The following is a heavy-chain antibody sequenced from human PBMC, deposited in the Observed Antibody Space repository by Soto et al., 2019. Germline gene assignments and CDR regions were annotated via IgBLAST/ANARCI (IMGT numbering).Heavy chain of an antibody. D-gene: IGHD2-15*01. CDR3: AKDKYTDSVRKVWFFDY. J-gene: IGHJ2*01. CDR2: ISANGGIT. CDR1: GFTFSKYA. Sequence: EVQLLESGGGLVKPGGSLRLSCAASGFTFSKYAMSWVRLAPGKGLEWVSSISANGGITDYADSVKGRFTISRDNSQNILSLQMDSLRGDDTALYFCAKDKYTDSVRKVWFFDYWGRGTLVTVPS. V-gene: IGHV3-23*01.